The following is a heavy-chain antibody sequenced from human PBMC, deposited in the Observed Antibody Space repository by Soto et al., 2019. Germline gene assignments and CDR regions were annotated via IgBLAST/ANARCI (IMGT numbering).Heavy chain of an antibody. J-gene: IGHJ4*02. CDR3: ARQRRGTFDY. CDR2: INPNSGGT. V-gene: IGHV1-2*02. CDR1: GYTLTGYY. Sequence: QVQLLQSGAEVKKPGASVKVSCKASGYTLTGYYMYWLRQATGQGLEWMGWINPNSGGTNYAQKLQGRVTMTRDTSISTAYMELSRLRSDETAVYYCARQRRGTFDYWGQGTLVTVSS. D-gene: IGHD1-1*01.